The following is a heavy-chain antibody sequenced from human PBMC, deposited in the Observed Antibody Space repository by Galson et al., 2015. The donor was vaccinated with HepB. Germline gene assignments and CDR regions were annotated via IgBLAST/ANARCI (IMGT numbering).Heavy chain of an antibody. V-gene: IGHV3-23*01. CDR1: GFTFSVYT. CDR2: IRGSGTGT. J-gene: IGHJ4*02. Sequence: SLRLSCAASGFTFSVYTMNWVRQAPGKGLEWVSAIRGSGTGTYYADSVKGRFTISRDDSKNTLFLQLNSLRAEDTALYYCAKAFNYDFWSAYLDYWGQGTLVTVSS. CDR3: AKAFNYDFWSAYLDY. D-gene: IGHD3-3*01.